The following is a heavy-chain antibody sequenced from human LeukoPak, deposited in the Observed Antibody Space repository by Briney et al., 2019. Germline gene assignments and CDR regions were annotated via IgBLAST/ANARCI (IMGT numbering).Heavy chain of an antibody. Sequence: ASVKVFCKASGYTFTGYYMHWVRQAPGQGLEWMGWINPNSGGTNYAQKFQGRVTMTRDTSISTAYMELSGLRSDDTAVYYCGRDWELRFHQGGLDYWGQGTLVTVSS. CDR3: GRDWELRFHQGGLDY. V-gene: IGHV1-2*02. D-gene: IGHD3-3*01. CDR2: INPNSGGT. J-gene: IGHJ4*02. CDR1: GYTFTGYY.